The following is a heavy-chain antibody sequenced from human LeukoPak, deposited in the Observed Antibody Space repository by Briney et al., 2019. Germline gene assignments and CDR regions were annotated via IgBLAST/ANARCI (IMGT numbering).Heavy chain of an antibody. J-gene: IGHJ4*02. CDR3: AKDQFWFGESNAFDY. Sequence: GGSLRLSCAASGFTFSSYSMNWVRQAPGKGLEWVSSISSSSSYIFYADSVKGRFTLSRDNSKNTLYLQMNSLRAEDTAVYYCAKDQFWFGESNAFDYWGQGTLVTVSS. CDR2: ISSSSSYI. CDR1: GFTFSSYS. V-gene: IGHV3-21*01. D-gene: IGHD3-10*01.